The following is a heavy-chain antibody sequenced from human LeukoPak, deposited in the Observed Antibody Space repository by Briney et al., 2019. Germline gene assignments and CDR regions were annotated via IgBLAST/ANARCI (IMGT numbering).Heavy chain of an antibody. CDR3: AKDRQGYSSGWYEGDY. J-gene: IGHJ4*02. CDR1: GFTFSNAW. D-gene: IGHD6-19*01. Sequence: GGSLRLSCAASGFTFSNAWMSWVRQAPGKGLEWVSAISGSGGSTYYADSVKGRFTISRDNSKNTLYLQMNSLRAEDTAVYYCAKDRQGYSSGWYEGDYWGQGTLVTVSS. V-gene: IGHV3-23*01. CDR2: ISGSGGST.